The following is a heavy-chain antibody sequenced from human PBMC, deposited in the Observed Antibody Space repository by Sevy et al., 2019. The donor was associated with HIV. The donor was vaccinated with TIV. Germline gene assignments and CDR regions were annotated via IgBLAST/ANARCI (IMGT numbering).Heavy chain of an antibody. CDR2: IYHSGST. V-gene: IGHV4-30-2*01. Sequence: SETLSLTCAVSGGSISSGGYSWSWIRQPPGKGLEWIGYIYHSGSTYYNPSLKSRVTISVDRSKNQFSLKLSSVTAADTAVYYRASGPWAAGTASYYYYYGMDVWGQGTLVTVSS. D-gene: IGHD6-13*01. CDR1: GGSISSGGYS. CDR3: ASGPWAAGTASYYYYYGMDV. J-gene: IGHJ6*02.